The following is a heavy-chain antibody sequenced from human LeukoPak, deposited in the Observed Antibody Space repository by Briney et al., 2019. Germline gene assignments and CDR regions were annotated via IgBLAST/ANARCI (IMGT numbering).Heavy chain of an antibody. J-gene: IGHJ4*02. CDR3: AKVAPLGSSWYGFNY. Sequence: PGGSLRLSCAASGFTFSSYAMSWVRQAPGKGLEWVSAISGSGSDTYYADSVKGRFTISRDNSKNTLSLQMDSLRAEDTAVYYRAKVAPLGSSWYGFNYWGQGTLVTVSS. V-gene: IGHV3-23*01. CDR1: GFTFSSYA. CDR2: ISGSGSDT. D-gene: IGHD6-13*01.